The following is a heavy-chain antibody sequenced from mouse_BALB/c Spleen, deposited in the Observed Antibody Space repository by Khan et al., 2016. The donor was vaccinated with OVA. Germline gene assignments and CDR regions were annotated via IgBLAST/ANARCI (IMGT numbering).Heavy chain of an antibody. D-gene: IGHD4-1*01. Sequence: EVQLLETGAELVKPGASVKLSCTASGFNIKDTYMHWVKKRPEQGLEWIGRIDPANGNTKYDPKFQGKATITADTSSNTAYLQLSTLTSEDTAVYYCARDYWDVFAYWGPGTLVTVSA. CDR2: IDPANGNT. CDR1: GFNIKDTY. V-gene: IGHV14-3*02. CDR3: ARDYWDVFAY. J-gene: IGHJ3*01.